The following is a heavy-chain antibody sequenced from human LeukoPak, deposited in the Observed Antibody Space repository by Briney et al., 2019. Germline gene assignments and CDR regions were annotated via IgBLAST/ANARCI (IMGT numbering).Heavy chain of an antibody. CDR1: GFTFSSYS. V-gene: IGHV3-48*04. CDR2: ISGSSGAI. CDR3: ARVLRATLGGMDV. Sequence: PGGSLRLSCAASGFTFSSYSMNWVRQAPGRGLEWVSYISGSSGAIYYADSVKGRFTISRDNAKNSLYLQMNSLRAEDTAVYYCARVLRATLGGMDVWGQGTTVTVSS. J-gene: IGHJ6*02. D-gene: IGHD3-10*01.